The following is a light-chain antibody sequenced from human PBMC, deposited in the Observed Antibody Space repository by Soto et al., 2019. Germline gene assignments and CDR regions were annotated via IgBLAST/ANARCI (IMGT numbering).Light chain of an antibody. J-gene: IGKJ1*01. CDR1: QSVSSSY. CDR3: QQYGSSPWT. CDR2: GAS. V-gene: IGKV3-20*01. Sequence: EIVLTQSPGTLSLSPGERATLSCRASQSVSSSYLAWYKQKPGQAPRLLIYGASSRATCIPDRFSGSGSGTDFTLTISRLEPEDFAVYYCQQYGSSPWTFGQGTKVEIK.